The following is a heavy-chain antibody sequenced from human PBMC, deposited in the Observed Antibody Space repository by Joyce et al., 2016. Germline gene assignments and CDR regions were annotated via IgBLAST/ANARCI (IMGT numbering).Heavy chain of an antibody. D-gene: IGHD5-24*01. CDR3: AGTFNYPHHDGMDV. CDR2: IIPMLNMT. CDR1: GGSFNKYT. J-gene: IGHJ6*02. Sequence: QVHLVQSGAEVKKSGSSVKVSCKASGGSFNKYTVSWVRQAPGQGLAWMGRIIPMLNMTNYAQEFQGRVTITADNSTTTAYMQLTGLRSDDTAVYFCAGTFNYPHHDGMDVWGQGTTVTVSS. V-gene: IGHV1-69*02.